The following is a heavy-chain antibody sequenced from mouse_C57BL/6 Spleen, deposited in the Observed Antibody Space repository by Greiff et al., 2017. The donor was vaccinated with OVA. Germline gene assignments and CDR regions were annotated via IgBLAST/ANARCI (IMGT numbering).Heavy chain of an antibody. D-gene: IGHD1-1*01. CDR2: INYDGSST. J-gene: IGHJ4*01. CDR1: GFTFSDYY. CDR3: ARGNYGSKDAMDY. Sequence: VQLKESEGGLVQPGSSMKLSCTASGFTFSDYYMAWVRQVPEKGLEWVANINYDGSSTYYLDSLKSRFIISRDNAKNILYLQMSSLKSEDTATYYCARGNYGSKDAMDYWGQGTSVTVSS. V-gene: IGHV5-16*01.